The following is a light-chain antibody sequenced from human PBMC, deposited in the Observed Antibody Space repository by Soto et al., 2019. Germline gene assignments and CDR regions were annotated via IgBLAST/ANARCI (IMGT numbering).Light chain of an antibody. V-gene: IGKV3-15*01. Sequence: EIVMTQSPATLSVSPGERATLSCRASQSVSSNLAWYQQRLGQTPRLLISGASTRATGIPARFSGSVSGTEFTLTISSLQSEDFAVYYCQQYNSYSPTFGQGTKVDI. CDR2: GAS. CDR1: QSVSSN. CDR3: QQYNSYSPT. J-gene: IGKJ1*01.